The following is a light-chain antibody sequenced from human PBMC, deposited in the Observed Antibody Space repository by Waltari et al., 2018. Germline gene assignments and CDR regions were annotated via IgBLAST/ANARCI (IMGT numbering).Light chain of an antibody. V-gene: IGKV4-1*01. CDR1: ESVLYSSNNKNH. CDR2: WAS. CDR3: QQYYSTPIT. Sequence: DIVMTLSPESLAVSLGERATINCKSSESVLYSSNNKNHLAWYQQKPGQPPKLLLYWASTRKSGVPDRFSGSGSETDFTLTVTSLQAEDVAVYYCQQYYSTPITFGGGTKVEIK. J-gene: IGKJ4*01.